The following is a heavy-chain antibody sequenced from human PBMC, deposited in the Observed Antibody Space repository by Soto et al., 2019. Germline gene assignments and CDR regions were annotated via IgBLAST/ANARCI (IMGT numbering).Heavy chain of an antibody. Sequence: PGGALRLPCAASGFTFSSYGIHWVRQAQDKGLEWVAVIWYDGSNKYYADSVKGRFTISRDNSKNTMYLQMNSLRGEDTAVYYCARDLGDYDILAGYRGREDFDYWGQGSLVTVSS. J-gene: IGHJ4*02. CDR1: GFTFSSYG. D-gene: IGHD3-9*01. CDR2: IWYDGSNK. CDR3: ARDLGDYDILAGYRGREDFDY. V-gene: IGHV3-33*01.